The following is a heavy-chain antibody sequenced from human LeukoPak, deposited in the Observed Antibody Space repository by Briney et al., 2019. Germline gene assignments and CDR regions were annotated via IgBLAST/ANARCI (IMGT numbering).Heavy chain of an antibody. D-gene: IGHD3-16*01. V-gene: IGHV3-11*04. CDR1: GFTFSDYY. CDR3: ARGDYLITFGGIHY. CDR2: ISSSGSTI. Sequence: GGSLRLPCAASGFTFSDYYMSWIRQAPGKGLEWISYISSSGSTIFYADSVKGRFTISRDNAKNSLYLQMNSLRAEDTAVYYCARGDYLITFGGIHYWGQGTLVTVSS. J-gene: IGHJ4*02.